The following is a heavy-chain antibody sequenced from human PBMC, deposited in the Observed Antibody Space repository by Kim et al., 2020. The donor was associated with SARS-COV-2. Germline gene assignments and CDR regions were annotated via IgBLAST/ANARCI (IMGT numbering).Heavy chain of an antibody. J-gene: IGHJ6*01. CDR3: ARGSARGATYVDLDYGMDV. D-gene: IGHD3-10*02. V-gene: IGHV4-34*01. CDR2: INHRGNT. CDR1: DGSFSGVY. Sequence: SETLSLTCAVFDGSFSGVYWTWVRQSPGRGLDWIGEINHRGNTHYNPSLKGRVTMSLDTSSEHFSLKLNSVTAADTAVYFCARGSARGATYVDLDYGMDV.